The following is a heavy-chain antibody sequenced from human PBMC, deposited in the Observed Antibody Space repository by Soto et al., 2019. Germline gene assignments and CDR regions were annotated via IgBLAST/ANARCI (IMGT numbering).Heavy chain of an antibody. V-gene: IGHV4-59*01. Sequence: SETLSLTCSVSGGSISSYYWSWIRQPPGKGLEWIAYIYYSVTSYNPSLKSRVTISVDTSKNQFSLKLSSVTAADTAVYYCASQSDAFDIWGQGTMVTVSS. CDR2: IYYSVT. CDR3: ASQSDAFDI. CDR1: GGSISSYY. J-gene: IGHJ3*02.